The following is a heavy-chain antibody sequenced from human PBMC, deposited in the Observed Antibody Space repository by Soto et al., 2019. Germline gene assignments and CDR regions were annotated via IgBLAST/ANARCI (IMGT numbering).Heavy chain of an antibody. CDR2: ISAYNGNT. CDR3: ARDERITIVVVPAALSMDV. D-gene: IGHD2-2*01. J-gene: IGHJ6*02. CDR1: GYTFTGDG. V-gene: IGHV1-18*04. Sequence: GASVKVSCKAPGYTFTGDGISWVRQAPGQGLEWMGWISAYNGNTNYAQKLQGRVTMTTDTSTSTAYMELRSLRSDDTAVYYCARDERITIVVVPAALSMDVWGQGTTLTVS.